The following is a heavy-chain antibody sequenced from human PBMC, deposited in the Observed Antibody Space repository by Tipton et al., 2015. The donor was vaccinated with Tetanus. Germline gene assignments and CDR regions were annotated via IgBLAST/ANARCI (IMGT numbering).Heavy chain of an antibody. CDR2: LSYHGTKE. CDR3: ARRSGVAALNY. Sequence: QLVQSGGGVVQPGGSLRLSCAASGFIFSNYAMHWVRQSPGKGLEWVAVLSYHGTKEYYTDSVKGRFTISRDNAKNSLFLQMNSLRAEDTAVYYCARRSGVAALNYWGQGTLVTVSS. J-gene: IGHJ4*02. CDR1: GFIFSNYA. V-gene: IGHV3-30*04. D-gene: IGHD5-12*01.